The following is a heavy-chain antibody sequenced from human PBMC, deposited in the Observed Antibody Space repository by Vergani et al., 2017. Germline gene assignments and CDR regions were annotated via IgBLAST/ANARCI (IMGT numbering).Heavy chain of an antibody. CDR1: GAPISYWC. D-gene: IGHD3-16*01. J-gene: IGHJ6*02. Sequence: QVQMQESGPGLVKTSETLSLTCSASGAPISYWCWIWLRQPAGKGLEWIGRLCPSGSTNYKPSLKSRVTMSIDTSKNQFFLKLTSVTAADTAVYYCSRHDSGHYDSSYYGLYVWVQGTTVTVSS. CDR2: LCPSGST. V-gene: IGHV4-4*07. CDR3: SRHDSGHYDSSYYGLYV.